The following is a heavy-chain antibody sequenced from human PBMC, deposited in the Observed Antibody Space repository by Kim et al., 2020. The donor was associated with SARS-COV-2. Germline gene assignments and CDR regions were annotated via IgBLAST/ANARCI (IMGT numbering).Heavy chain of an antibody. V-gene: IGHV1-69*04. CDR3: ARELTMIVVLPRGFDY. Sequence: KFQGRVTITADKSTSTAYMELSSLRSEDTAVYYCARELTMIVVLPRGFDYWGQGTLVTVSS. D-gene: IGHD3-22*01. J-gene: IGHJ4*02.